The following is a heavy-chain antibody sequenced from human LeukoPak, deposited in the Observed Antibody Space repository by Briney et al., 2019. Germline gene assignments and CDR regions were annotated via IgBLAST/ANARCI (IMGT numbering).Heavy chain of an antibody. D-gene: IGHD5-24*01. CDR2: IYTSGST. J-gene: IGHJ5*02. CDR3: ARDPIDLRYMATPA. Sequence: TLSLTCTVSGGSISSGSYYWSWLRQPAGTGLEWIGRIYTSGSTNYNPSLKSRVTISVDTSKNQFSLKLSSVTAADTAVYYCARDPIDLRYMATPALGQGTLVTVSS. V-gene: IGHV4-61*02. CDR1: GGSISSGSYY.